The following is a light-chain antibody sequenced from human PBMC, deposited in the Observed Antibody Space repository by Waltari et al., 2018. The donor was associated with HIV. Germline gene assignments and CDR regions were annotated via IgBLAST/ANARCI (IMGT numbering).Light chain of an antibody. J-gene: IGLJ2*01. CDR3: QVWDSATDHVL. CDR2: YDT. CDR1: NIERKS. V-gene: IGLV3-21*04. Sequence: LTQPPSLSVAPGETATITCAATNIERKSVHWSQQKAGQAPVVVLSYDTDRPAGIAERFSGCNSGHTTSLISTRVGAGDEADYYCQVWDSATDHVLFGGGTRLTVL.